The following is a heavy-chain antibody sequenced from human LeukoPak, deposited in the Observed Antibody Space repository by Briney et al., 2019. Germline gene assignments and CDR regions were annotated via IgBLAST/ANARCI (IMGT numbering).Heavy chain of an antibody. CDR3: ASQLGYCSGGSCLGIDY. CDR2: IYYSGST. J-gene: IGHJ4*02. V-gene: IGHV4-59*08. CDR1: GGSISSYY. Sequence: PSETLSLTCTVSGGSISSYYWSWIRQPPGKGLEWIGYIYYSGSTYYNPSLKSRVTISVDTSKNQFSLKLSSVTAADTAVYYCASQLGYCSGGSCLGIDYWGQGTLVTVSS. D-gene: IGHD2-15*01.